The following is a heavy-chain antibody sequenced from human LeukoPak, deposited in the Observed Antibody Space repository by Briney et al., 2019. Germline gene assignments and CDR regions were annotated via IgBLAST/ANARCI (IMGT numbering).Heavy chain of an antibody. J-gene: IGHJ4*02. Sequence: SETLSLTCTVSGGSSSSGDYYWSWIRQPPGKGLEWIGYIYYSGSTYYNPSLKSRVTISVDTSKNQFSLKLSSVTAADTAVYYCAREAKALPYYFDYWGQGTLVTVSS. V-gene: IGHV4-30-4*01. CDR1: GGSSSSGDYY. CDR3: AREAKALPYYFDY. CDR2: IYYSGST.